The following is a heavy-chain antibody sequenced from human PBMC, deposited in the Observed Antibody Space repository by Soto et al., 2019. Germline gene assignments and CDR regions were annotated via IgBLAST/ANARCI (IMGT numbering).Heavy chain of an antibody. CDR1: GFTVSNNY. D-gene: IGHD6-25*01. V-gene: IGHV3-53*01. CDR2: IYSGGYT. CDR3: ATQRGGGGY. J-gene: IGHJ4*02. Sequence: EVQLVESGGGLIQPGRSLRLSCAVSGFTVSNNYMSWVRQAPGKGLEGVSVIYSGGYTAYGDSVKGRFTISRDNSKNTLYFQRNGLGAGDPAVFSCATQRGGGGYWGQGTLVTVSS.